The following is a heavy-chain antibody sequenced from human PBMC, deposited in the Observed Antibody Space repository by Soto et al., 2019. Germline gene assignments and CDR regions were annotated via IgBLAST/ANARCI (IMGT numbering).Heavy chain of an antibody. J-gene: IGHJ2*01. V-gene: IGHV4-59*08. CDR2: IYYSGST. CDR3: ARLFIAAAGKYFDL. CDR1: GGSISSYY. Sequence: QVQLQESGPGLVKPSETLSLTCTVSGGSISSYYWSWIRQPPGKGLEWIGYIYYSGSTNYNPSLKMRVTISVDTSKNQFSLKLSSVTAADTAVYYCARLFIAAAGKYFDLWGRGTLVTVSS. D-gene: IGHD6-13*01.